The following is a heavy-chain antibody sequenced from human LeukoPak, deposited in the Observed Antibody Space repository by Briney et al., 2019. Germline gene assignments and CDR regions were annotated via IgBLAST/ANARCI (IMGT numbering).Heavy chain of an antibody. Sequence: GRSLRLSCAASGFTFSSYGMHWVRQAPGKGLEWVAVISYDGSNKYYADSVKGRFTLSRDNSKNTLYLQINSLRAEDTAVYYCAKDRRRYYYYYYYGMDVWGQGTTVTVSS. J-gene: IGHJ6*02. D-gene: IGHD1-14*01. CDR2: ISYDGSNK. CDR1: GFTFSSYG. CDR3: AKDRRRYYYYYYYGMDV. V-gene: IGHV3-30*18.